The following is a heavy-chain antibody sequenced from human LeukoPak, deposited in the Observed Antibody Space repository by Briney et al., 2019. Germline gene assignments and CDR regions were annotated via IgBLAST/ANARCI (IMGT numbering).Heavy chain of an antibody. CDR1: GGSISSSSYY. D-gene: IGHD3-10*01. CDR2: IYYSGST. V-gene: IGHV4-39*01. CDR3: AGLWFGELLYNWFDP. J-gene: IGHJ5*02. Sequence: SETLSLTCTVSGGSISSSSYYWGWIPQPPGKGLEWIGSIYYSGSTYYNPSLKSQVTISVDTSKNQFSLKPSSVTAADTAVYYCAGLWFGELLYNWFDPWGQGTLVTVSS.